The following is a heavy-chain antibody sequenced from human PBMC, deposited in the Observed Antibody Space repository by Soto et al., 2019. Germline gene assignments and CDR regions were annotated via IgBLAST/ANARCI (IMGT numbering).Heavy chain of an antibody. Sequence: EVQLAESGGGRVQPGGSLRLSCAASGLQFSSYEMNWVRQAPGKGLEWVAHISHSGATIFYTDSVKGRFTISRDNTNTSLSLQMNSLRADDTAIYYCARGAFWYTTSTTDDAFDVWGQGTVVTVSS. CDR2: ISHSGATI. V-gene: IGHV3-48*03. D-gene: IGHD6-6*01. CDR1: GLQFSSYE. CDR3: ARGAFWYTTSTTDDAFDV. J-gene: IGHJ3*01.